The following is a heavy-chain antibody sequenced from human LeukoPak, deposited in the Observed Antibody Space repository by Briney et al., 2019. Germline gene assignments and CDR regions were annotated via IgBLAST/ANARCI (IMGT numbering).Heavy chain of an antibody. J-gene: IGHJ4*03. D-gene: IGHD1-1*01. V-gene: IGHV4-34*01. Sequence: SETLSLTCAVYGGSFSSYYWSWIRQSPGKGLEWIAEINHRGDTNYNPSVKSRVTISVDTSKSQFSLKVTSLTAADTAVYYCARGPTISETGYFDYWGQGTLVTVSS. CDR3: ARGPTISETGYFDY. CDR1: GGSFSSYY. CDR2: INHRGDT.